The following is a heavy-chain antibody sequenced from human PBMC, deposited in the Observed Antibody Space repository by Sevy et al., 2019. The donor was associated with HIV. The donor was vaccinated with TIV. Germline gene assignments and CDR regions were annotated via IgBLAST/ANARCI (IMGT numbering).Heavy chain of an antibody. CDR2: IIPIFGTA. D-gene: IGHD6-13*01. Sequence: ASVKVSCKASGGTFSSYAISWVRQAPGQGLEWMGGIIPIFGTANYAQKFQGRVTITADESTITAYMELSSLRSEDTAVYYCARTPRKQLVQVYFDYWGQGTLVTVSS. CDR3: ARTPRKQLVQVYFDY. CDR1: GGTFSSYA. V-gene: IGHV1-69*13. J-gene: IGHJ4*02.